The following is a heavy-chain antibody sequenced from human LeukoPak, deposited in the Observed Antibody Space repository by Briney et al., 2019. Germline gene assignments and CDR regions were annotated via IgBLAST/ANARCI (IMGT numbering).Heavy chain of an antibody. CDR3: AKDSVAGTFDY. J-gene: IGHJ4*02. Sequence: PGGSLRLSCAASGFTFNDYAMHWVRQAQGKGLEWVSGISWNSGSIGYADSVKGRFTISRDNAKNSLYLQMNSLRAEDTALYYCAKDSVAGTFDYWGQGTLVTVSS. D-gene: IGHD6-19*01. V-gene: IGHV3-9*01. CDR2: ISWNSGSI. CDR1: GFTFNDYA.